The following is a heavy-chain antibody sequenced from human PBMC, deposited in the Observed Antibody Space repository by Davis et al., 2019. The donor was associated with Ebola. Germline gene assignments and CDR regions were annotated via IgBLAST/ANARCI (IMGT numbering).Heavy chain of an antibody. J-gene: IGHJ3*02. CDR2: IYPYSGNT. V-gene: IGHV1-18*04. Sequence: AASVKVSCKASGYTFTSYAFIWVRQAPGQGLEWMGWIYPYSGNTNYAQRFQGRVTMTTDTSTSTAYMELRSLRSDDTAVYYCTTPGGQDSGYDVLDIWGQGTMVTVSS. D-gene: IGHD5-12*01. CDR3: TTPGGQDSGYDVLDI. CDR1: GYTFTSYA.